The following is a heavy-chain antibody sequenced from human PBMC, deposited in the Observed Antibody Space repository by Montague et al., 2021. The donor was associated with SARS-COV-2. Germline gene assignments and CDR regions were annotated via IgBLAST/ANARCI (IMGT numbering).Heavy chain of an antibody. D-gene: IGHD2-15*01. CDR1: GGSISSSNYY. J-gene: IGHJ6*02. CDR2: MYYSGST. Sequence: SETLSLTCTASGGSISSSNYYWGWIRQPPGKGLEWIGNMYYSGSTYYNPSLKSRVTISIDTSKNQFSLKLSSVTAADTAVYYCARDDIVLKCVTKCMDVWGQGATVTVSS. CDR3: ARDDIVLKCVTKCMDV. V-gene: IGHV4-39*07.